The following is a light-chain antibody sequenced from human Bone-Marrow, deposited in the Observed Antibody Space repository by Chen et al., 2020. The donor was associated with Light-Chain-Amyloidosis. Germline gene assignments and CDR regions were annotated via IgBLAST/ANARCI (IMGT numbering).Light chain of an antibody. J-gene: IGLJ1*01. V-gene: IGLV2-14*03. CDR2: DVS. Sequence: QSALTQPASVSGSPGQSITISCPGTSSDIGSYDYVSWYQRHPGEAPKLMIYDVSYRPSGISDRFAGFKSANTASLTISGLQGEDEADYFCSLYIGSGTYVFGSGTKVTVL. CDR1: SSDIGSYDY. CDR3: SLYIGSGTYV.